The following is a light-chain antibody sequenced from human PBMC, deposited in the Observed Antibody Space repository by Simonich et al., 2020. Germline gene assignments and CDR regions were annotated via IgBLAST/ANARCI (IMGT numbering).Light chain of an antibody. V-gene: IGKV4-1*01. CDR3: QQYYSTPLT. CDR2: WAP. J-gene: IGKJ4*01. Sequence: DIVMTQSLDSLAVSLGERATINCKSSQSVLYSSNNKNYLAWYQQKPGQPPKLLIYWAPTRESGVPDRCSGSGSGTDFTLTIISLQAEDVAVYYCQQYYSTPLTFGGGTKVEIK. CDR1: QSVLYSSNNKNY.